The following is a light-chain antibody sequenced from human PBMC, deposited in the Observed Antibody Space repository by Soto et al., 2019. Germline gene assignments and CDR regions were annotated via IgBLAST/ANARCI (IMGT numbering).Light chain of an antibody. V-gene: IGKV1-39*01. J-gene: IGKJ2*01. Sequence: DIQMTQSPSSLSASIGDRVTITCRASQNIRTYLNWYQQKPGKAPDLLVFAASNLQTGVPSRFSGGGSGTDFTLTISSLQPEDFATYYCQQTYSVLPYTFGQGTNLEIK. CDR3: QQTYSVLPYT. CDR2: AAS. CDR1: QNIRTY.